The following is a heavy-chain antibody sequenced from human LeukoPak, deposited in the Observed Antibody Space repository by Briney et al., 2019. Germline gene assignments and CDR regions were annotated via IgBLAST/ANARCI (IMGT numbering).Heavy chain of an antibody. J-gene: IGHJ4*02. CDR3: ARARRLLWFGEPPYYFDY. CDR1: GYSFILYG. Sequence: ASVKVSCKTSGYSFILYGISWVRQAPGQGPEWMGWISTSTGDTKYTQKFQGRVTMTTDTSTSTAYMELRSLRSDDTAVYYCARARRLLWFGEPPYYFDYWGQGTLVTVSS. CDR2: ISTSTGDT. V-gene: IGHV1-18*01. D-gene: IGHD3-10*01.